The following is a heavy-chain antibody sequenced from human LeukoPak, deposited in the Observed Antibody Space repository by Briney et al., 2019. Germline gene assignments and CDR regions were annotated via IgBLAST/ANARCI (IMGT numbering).Heavy chain of an antibody. CDR3: ARDRGPGIKPAGTVGMDV. Sequence: TGGSLRLSSEASGFTFRSYSMNWVRQAPGKGLEWISYISRSTNSISYADSVKGRFTISRDNAKNSLFLQVNNLRDEDTAVYYCARDRGPGIKPAGTVGMDVWGQGTTVTVSS. CDR1: GFTFRSYS. J-gene: IGHJ6*02. CDR2: ISRSTNSI. V-gene: IGHV3-48*02. D-gene: IGHD6-13*01.